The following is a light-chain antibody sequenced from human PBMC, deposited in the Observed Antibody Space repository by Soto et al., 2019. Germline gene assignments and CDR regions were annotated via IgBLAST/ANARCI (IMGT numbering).Light chain of an antibody. CDR1: QGISSY. CDR3: QQLNDFPIS. V-gene: IGKV1-9*01. J-gene: IGKJ5*01. CDR2: TAS. Sequence: IQLTQSPSSLSASIGDRVTITCRASQGISSYLAWYQQKPGKAPKLLIYTASTLQTGVPSRFRGSGSGTDFTLTISSLQPEDFATYYCQQLNDFPISFGQGTRLDIK.